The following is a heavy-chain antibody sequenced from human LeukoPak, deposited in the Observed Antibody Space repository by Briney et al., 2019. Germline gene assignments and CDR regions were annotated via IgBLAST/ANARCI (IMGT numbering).Heavy chain of an antibody. CDR3: AKDLTRRYQLLYSSDY. D-gene: IGHD2-2*01. Sequence: GGSLRLSCAASGFIFDDFGMGWVRQVPGKGLEWVSGTDWSGEVTGYADSVKGRFTISRDNGKKSLHLQMNSLRAEDTAVYYCAKDLTRRYQLLYSSDYWGQGTLVTVSS. V-gene: IGHV3-20*04. CDR2: TDWSGEVT. J-gene: IGHJ4*02. CDR1: GFIFDDFG.